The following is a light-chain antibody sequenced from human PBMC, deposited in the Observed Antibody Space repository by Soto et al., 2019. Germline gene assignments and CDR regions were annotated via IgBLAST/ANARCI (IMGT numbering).Light chain of an antibody. J-gene: IGKJ4*01. Sequence: DIQMTQSPSTLSASVGDRVTITCRASQSISSWLAWYQQKPGKAPKLLIYDASSLESGVPSRFSGSGSGTEFTLTISSLQPHDFATYYCQQYNSWLTFGGGTKVDI. V-gene: IGKV1-5*01. CDR3: QQYNSWLT. CDR1: QSISSW. CDR2: DAS.